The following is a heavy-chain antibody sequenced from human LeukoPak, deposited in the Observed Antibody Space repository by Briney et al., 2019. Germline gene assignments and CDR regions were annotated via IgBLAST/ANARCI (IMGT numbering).Heavy chain of an antibody. V-gene: IGHV3-49*04. CDR1: VFTLGDYF. J-gene: IGHJ4*02. D-gene: IGHD4-17*01. CDR2: VRSKVYGGTT. CDR3: TRAPYGDSFDY. Sequence: PGGALSLSRMPSVFTLGDYFMSGVRPAPARGREGVGLVRSKVYGGTTEYAASVKGRFTISRDDSKSIAYLQMNSLKTEDTAVYCCTRAPYGDSFDYWGQGTLVTVSS.